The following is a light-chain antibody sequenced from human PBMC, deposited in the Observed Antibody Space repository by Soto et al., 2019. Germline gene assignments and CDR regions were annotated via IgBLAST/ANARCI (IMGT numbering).Light chain of an antibody. Sequence: EIVLTQSPGTLSLSPGERATLSCRASQSVSSSYFAWYQQKPGQAPMLLIYGASSRATGIPDNFSGSGSGTDFTLTISRLEPEDFAVYYCQQYGSSPFTFGPGTKVDIK. J-gene: IGKJ3*01. CDR1: QSVSSSY. CDR2: GAS. CDR3: QQYGSSPFT. V-gene: IGKV3-20*01.